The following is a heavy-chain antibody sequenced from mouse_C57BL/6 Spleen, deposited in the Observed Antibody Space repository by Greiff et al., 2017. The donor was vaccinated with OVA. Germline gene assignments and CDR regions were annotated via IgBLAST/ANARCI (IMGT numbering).Heavy chain of an antibody. CDR3: STGEYTWGWFAY. CDR2: IGPGSGSN. D-gene: IGHD1-1*01. Sequence: VQLQQSGAELVKPGASVKISCKASGYTFTDYYINWVKQRPGQGLEWIGKIGPGSGSNYYNEKFKGKATLPEDKSSSTAYMQFSSLTSEDSGVDLCSTGEYTWGWFAYWGQGTLVTVSA. CDR1: GYTFTDYY. J-gene: IGHJ3*01. V-gene: IGHV1-77*01.